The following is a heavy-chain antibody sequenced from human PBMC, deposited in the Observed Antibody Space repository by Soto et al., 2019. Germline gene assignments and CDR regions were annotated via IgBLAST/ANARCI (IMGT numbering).Heavy chain of an antibody. CDR1: GFTFTSSA. CDR3: AAEDHYYYYYGMDV. CDR2: IVVGSGNT. V-gene: IGHV1-58*01. J-gene: IGHJ6*02. Sequence: SVKVSCKASGFTFTSSAVQWVRQARGQRLEWIGWIVVGSGNTNYAQKFQERVTITRDMSTSTAYMELSSLRSEDTAVYYCAAEDHYYYYYGMDVWGQGTTVTVSS.